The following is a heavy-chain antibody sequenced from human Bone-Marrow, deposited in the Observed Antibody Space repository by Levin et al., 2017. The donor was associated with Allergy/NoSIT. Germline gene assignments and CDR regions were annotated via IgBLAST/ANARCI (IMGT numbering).Heavy chain of an antibody. CDR1: GFTFSSYS. CDR2: ISSSSSYI. J-gene: IGHJ6*02. CDR3: ARWGPWVVVPAAIGHENIIYYYYGMDV. Sequence: SGGSLRLSCAASGFTFSSYSMNWVRQAPGKGLEWVSSISSSSSYIYYADSVKGRFTISRDNAKNSLYLQMNSLRAEDTAVYYCARWGPWVVVPAAIGHENIIYYYYGMDVWGQGTTVTVSS. D-gene: IGHD2-2*01. V-gene: IGHV3-21*01.